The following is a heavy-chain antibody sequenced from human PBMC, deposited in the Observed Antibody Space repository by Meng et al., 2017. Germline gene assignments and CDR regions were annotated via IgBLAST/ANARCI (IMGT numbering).Heavy chain of an antibody. Sequence: GSLRLSCTVSGGSISSHYWSWIRQPPGKGLEWIGYIYYSGSTNYNPSLKSRVTISVDTSKNQFSLKLSSVTAADTAVYYCARDFRVSVAGTVWAFDIWGQGTMVTVSS. CDR3: ARDFRVSVAGTVWAFDI. CDR2: IYYSGST. J-gene: IGHJ3*02. CDR1: GGSISSHY. D-gene: IGHD6-19*01. V-gene: IGHV4-59*11.